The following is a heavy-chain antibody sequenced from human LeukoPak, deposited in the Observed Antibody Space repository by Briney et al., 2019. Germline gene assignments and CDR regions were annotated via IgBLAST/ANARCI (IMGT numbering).Heavy chain of an antibody. J-gene: IGHJ4*02. V-gene: IGHV4-59*12. CDR2: IYHSGST. Sequence: SETLSLTCIVSGGSINSYYWSWIRQPPGKGLEWIGYIYHSGSTNYNPSLRSRVTISVDKSKNQFSLKLSSVTAADTAVYYCAGRGGLYDSSGYPDYWGQGTLVTVSS. CDR3: AGRGGLYDSSGYPDY. CDR1: GGSINSYY. D-gene: IGHD3-22*01.